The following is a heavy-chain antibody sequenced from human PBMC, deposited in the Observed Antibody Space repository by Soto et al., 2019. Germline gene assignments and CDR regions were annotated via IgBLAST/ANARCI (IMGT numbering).Heavy chain of an antibody. CDR3: ARRLYGDYDY. D-gene: IGHD4-17*01. CDR1: GCSFTTSG. Sequence: ASVKVSCKASGCSFTTSGITWVRQAPGQGLEWMGWISTYNGNTNYAQKLQDRVTLTTDTSTSTAYMELRSLRSDDTAVYYCARRLYGDYDYWGQGTLVTVLL. V-gene: IGHV1-18*01. CDR2: ISTYNGNT. J-gene: IGHJ4*02.